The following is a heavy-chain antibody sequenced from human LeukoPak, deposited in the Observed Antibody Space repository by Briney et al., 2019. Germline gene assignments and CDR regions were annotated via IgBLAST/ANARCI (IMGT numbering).Heavy chain of an antibody. CDR1: GFTVSGNY. CDR2: IYSSDNT. Sequence: PGGSLRLSCAASGFTVSGNYMSWVRQAPGKGLEWVSVIYSSDNTYYIDSVKGRFTISRDNSKNTLYLQMNSLRAEDTAVYYCAKDDLGDITMITAYWGQGTLVTVSS. V-gene: IGHV3-53*05. J-gene: IGHJ4*02. CDR3: AKDDLGDITMITAY. D-gene: IGHD3-22*01.